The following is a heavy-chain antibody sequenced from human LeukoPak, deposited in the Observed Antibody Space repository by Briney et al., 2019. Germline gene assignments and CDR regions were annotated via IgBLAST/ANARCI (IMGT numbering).Heavy chain of an antibody. D-gene: IGHD6-13*01. CDR2: VYYTGST. CDR1: GGSISSYY. V-gene: IGHV4-59*01. Sequence: SETLSLTCTVSGGSISSYYWSWVRQPPGKVLEWIGFVYYTGSTNYSPSLKSRVTISVDTSKNQFSLKLRSVTAADTAVYYCARISSSNWYNERGAFDVWGQGTMVTVSS. J-gene: IGHJ3*01. CDR3: ARISSSNWYNERGAFDV.